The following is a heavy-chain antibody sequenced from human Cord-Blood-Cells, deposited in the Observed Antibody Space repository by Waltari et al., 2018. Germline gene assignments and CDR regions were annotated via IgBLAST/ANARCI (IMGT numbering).Heavy chain of an antibody. CDR2: ISYDGSNK. D-gene: IGHD1-26*01. J-gene: IGHJ3*02. V-gene: IGHV3-30-3*01. Sequence: QVQLVESGGGVVQPGRSLRLSCAASGFTFSSYAMHWVRQAPGKGLEWVAVISYDGSNKYYADSVKGRFTIPRDNSKNTLYLQMNSLRAEDTAVYYCARRYSGSYYAFDIWGQGTMVTVSS. CDR1: GFTFSSYA. CDR3: ARRYSGSYYAFDI.